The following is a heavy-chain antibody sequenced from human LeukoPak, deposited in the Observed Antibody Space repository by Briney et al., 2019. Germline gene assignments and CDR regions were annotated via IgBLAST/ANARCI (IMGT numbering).Heavy chain of an antibody. CDR3: ARDWVRSSCTD. V-gene: IGHV3-48*04. D-gene: IGHD6-13*01. CDR1: GFPFTLYN. Sequence: GGPLRLSCEVSGFPFTLYNMNWVRQAPGKGLEWLSYISSSTNTIYYADSVKGRFTISRDNAKNSLYLQMNGLGAEDTAVYYCARDWVRSSCTDWGQGTLVTVSS. CDR2: ISSSTNTI. J-gene: IGHJ4*02.